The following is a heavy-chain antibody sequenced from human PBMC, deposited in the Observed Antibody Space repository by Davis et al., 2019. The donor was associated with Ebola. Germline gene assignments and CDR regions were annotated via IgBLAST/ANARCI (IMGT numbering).Heavy chain of an antibody. D-gene: IGHD5-18*01. V-gene: IGHV4-34*08. CDR1: GFTFSSYW. Sequence: PGGSLRLSCAASGFTFSSYWMSWVRQAPGKGLEWVGEVHPSGSTYFNPSLKSRVTISVDTSKNQFSLKLSSVTAADTAVYYCARYGYSYGMDVWGQGTTVTVSS. CDR3: ARYGYSYGMDV. CDR2: VHPSGST. J-gene: IGHJ6*02.